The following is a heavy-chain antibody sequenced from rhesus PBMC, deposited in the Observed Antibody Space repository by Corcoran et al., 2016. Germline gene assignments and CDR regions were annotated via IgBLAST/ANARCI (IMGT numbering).Heavy chain of an antibody. CDR3: ARDRDYDSGYFDY. CDR2: IYGSGSTP. D-gene: IGHD3-28*01. Sequence: QLQLQESGPGLVKPSETLSVTCAVSGGSISSSYWSWIRQAPGKGLEWIGYIYGSGSTPNHNPSRKSLVTLSGDTSKTQLSLKLSSVTAADTAVYYCARDRDYDSGYFDYWGQGVLVTVSS. CDR1: GGSISSSY. V-gene: IGHV4-169*02. J-gene: IGHJ4*01.